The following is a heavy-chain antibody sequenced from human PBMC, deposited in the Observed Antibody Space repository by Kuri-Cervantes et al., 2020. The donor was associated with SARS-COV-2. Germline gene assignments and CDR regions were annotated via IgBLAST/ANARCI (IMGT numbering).Heavy chain of an antibody. CDR1: GFTFSSYW. CDR3: ARDGGSYYYYGMDV. Sequence: GESLKISCAASGFTFSSYWMSWVHQAPGKGLEWVANIKQDGSEKYYVDSVRGRFIISRDAAKKSLYLQMNSLRAEDTAVYYCARDGGSYYYYGMDVWGQGTTVTVSS. CDR2: IKQDGSEK. V-gene: IGHV3-7*03. D-gene: IGHD2-15*01. J-gene: IGHJ6*02.